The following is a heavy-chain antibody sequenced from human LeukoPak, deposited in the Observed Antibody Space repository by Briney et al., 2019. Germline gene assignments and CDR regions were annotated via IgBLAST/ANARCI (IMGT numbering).Heavy chain of an antibody. J-gene: IGHJ4*02. CDR2: IYPGDSDT. CDR3: ARLTYYYDSSGYWDFDY. V-gene: IGHV5-51*01. D-gene: IGHD3-22*01. Sequence: GASLKISCKGSGYSFTSYWIGWVRQMPGKRLECMGIIYPGDSDTRYSPSFQGQVTISADKSISTAYLQWSSLKASDTAMYYCARLTYYYDSSGYWDFDYWGQGTLVTVSS. CDR1: GYSFTSYW.